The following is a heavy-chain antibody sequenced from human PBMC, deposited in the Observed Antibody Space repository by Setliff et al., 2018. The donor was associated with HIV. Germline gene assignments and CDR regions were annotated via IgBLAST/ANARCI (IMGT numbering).Heavy chain of an antibody. J-gene: IGHJ3*02. CDR3: ARSRSTRDAFDI. CDR1: GFTFRSYA. V-gene: IGHV3-23*01. CDR2: ISGSGGTT. Sequence: GGSLRLSCAASGFTFRSYAMSWVRQAPGKALEWVSGISGSGGTTYYADSVKGRFTISRDYASNSLYLEMNSLRAEDTAVYYCARSRSTRDAFDIWGQGTMVTVSS. D-gene: IGHD1-1*01.